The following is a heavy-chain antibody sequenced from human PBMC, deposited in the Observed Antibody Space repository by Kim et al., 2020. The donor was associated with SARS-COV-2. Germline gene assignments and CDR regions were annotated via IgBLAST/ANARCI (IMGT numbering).Heavy chain of an antibody. V-gene: IGHV3-21*01. Sequence: GGSLRLSCAASGFTFSSYSMNWVRQAPGKGLEWVSSISSSSSYIYYADSVKGRFTISRDNAKNSLYLQMNSLRAEDTAVYYCARDYYDSSGYMALKEKSLDYWGQGTLVTVSS. J-gene: IGHJ4*02. D-gene: IGHD3-22*01. CDR1: GFTFSSYS. CDR2: ISSSSSYI. CDR3: ARDYYDSSGYMALKEKSLDY.